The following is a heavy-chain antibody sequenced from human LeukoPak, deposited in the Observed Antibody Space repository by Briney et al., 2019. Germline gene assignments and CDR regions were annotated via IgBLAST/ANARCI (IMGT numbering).Heavy chain of an antibody. CDR2: INPNSGGT. D-gene: IGHD5-18*01. CDR3: ARDKVDTAMVTYAFDI. J-gene: IGHJ3*02. V-gene: IGHV1-2*02. Sequence: ASVTVSCKASGYTFTGYYMHWVRQAPGQGLEWMGWINPNSGGTNYAQKFQGRVTMTRDTSISTAYMELSRLRSDDTAVYYCARDKVDTAMVTYAFDIWGQGTMVTVSS. CDR1: GYTFTGYY.